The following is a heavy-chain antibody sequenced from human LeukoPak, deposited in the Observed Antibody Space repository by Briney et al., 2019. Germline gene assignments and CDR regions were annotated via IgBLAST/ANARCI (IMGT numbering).Heavy chain of an antibody. Sequence: GGSLRPSCAASGFTFSSYSMNWVRQAPGKGLEWVSSISSSGSYIYYADSVKGRFTISRDNAKNSLSLQMNSLRAEDTAVYYCARDPSSPVTPYYYYYMDVWGKGTTVTVSS. CDR3: ARDPSSPVTPYYYYYMDV. D-gene: IGHD4-17*01. V-gene: IGHV3-21*01. CDR1: GFTFSSYS. J-gene: IGHJ6*03. CDR2: ISSSGSYI.